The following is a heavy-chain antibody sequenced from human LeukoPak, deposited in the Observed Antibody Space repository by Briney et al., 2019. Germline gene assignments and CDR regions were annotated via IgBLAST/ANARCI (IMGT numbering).Heavy chain of an antibody. CDR1: GYSFSSYG. J-gene: IGHJ3*02. Sequence: ASVKVSCKASGYSFSSYGISWVRQAPGQGLEWMGWISPYNGNTNSAQRLQDRVTMTTDTSTSTAYMELMSLRSDDTAVYYCARVGFWRGGDDAFDIWGQGTMVTVSS. CDR2: ISPYNGNT. D-gene: IGHD3-10*01. V-gene: IGHV1-18*01. CDR3: ARVGFWRGGDDAFDI.